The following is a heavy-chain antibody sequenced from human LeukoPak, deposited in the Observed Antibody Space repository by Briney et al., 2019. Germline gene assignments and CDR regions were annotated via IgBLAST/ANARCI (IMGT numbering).Heavy chain of an antibody. CDR2: IFYSGST. J-gene: IGHJ4*02. Sequence: SETLSLTCTVSGGSLSSYYWSWIRQPPGKGLEWIGYIFYSGSTNYNPSLKSRVTISVDTSKNLFSLKLTSVTAADTAVYYCAAAPHLTGYYMWGQGALVTVSS. V-gene: IGHV4-59*01. D-gene: IGHD3-9*01. CDR3: AAAPHLTGYYM. CDR1: GGSLSSYY.